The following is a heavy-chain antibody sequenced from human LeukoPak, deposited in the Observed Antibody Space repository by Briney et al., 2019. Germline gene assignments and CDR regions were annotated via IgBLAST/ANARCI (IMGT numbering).Heavy chain of an antibody. CDR3: ARDRIAVARRKYYYYMDV. D-gene: IGHD6-19*01. CDR2: IIPSLGTA. Sequence: SVTVSFKASGGTFNIYAISWVRQAPGQGIEWMGGIIPSLGTANYAQKFKGRVTITADKSTSTAYMELSSLRSEDTAVYYCARDRIAVARRKYYYYMDVWGKGTTVTVSS. CDR1: GGTFNIYA. J-gene: IGHJ6*03. V-gene: IGHV1-69*06.